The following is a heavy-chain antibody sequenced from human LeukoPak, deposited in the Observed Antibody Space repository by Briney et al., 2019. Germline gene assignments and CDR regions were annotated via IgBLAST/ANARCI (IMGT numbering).Heavy chain of an antibody. CDR3: AKDLENFDY. CDR1: GSTFSNYA. V-gene: IGHV3-23*01. J-gene: IGHJ4*02. D-gene: IGHD1-1*01. CDR2: ISGSGLST. Sequence: GGSLRLSCAASGSTFSNYAMSWVRQAPGKGLEWVSTISGSGLSTYYTNSVKGRFTISRDNSKNTLYLQMNSLRAEDTAVYYCAKDLENFDYWGQGTLVTVSS.